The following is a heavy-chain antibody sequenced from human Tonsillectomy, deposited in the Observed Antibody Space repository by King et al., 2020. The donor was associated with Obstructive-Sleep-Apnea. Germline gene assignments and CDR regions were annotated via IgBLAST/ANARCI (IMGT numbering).Heavy chain of an antibody. Sequence: QLQESGPGLVKPSETLSLTCTVSGGSINRYYWSWIRQPAGKGLEWIGRIYTSGSTNYNPSLKSRVTLSVEPSKNQFSLKLSSVTAADPAVYYCARDGSVGWFDSWGQGTLVTVSS. CDR1: GGSINRYY. J-gene: IGHJ5*01. D-gene: IGHD2-15*01. V-gene: IGHV4-4*07. CDR2: IYTSGST. CDR3: ARDGSVGWFDS.